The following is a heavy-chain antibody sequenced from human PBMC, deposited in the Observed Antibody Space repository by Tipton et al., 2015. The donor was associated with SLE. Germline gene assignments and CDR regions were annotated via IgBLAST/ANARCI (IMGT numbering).Heavy chain of an antibody. CDR1: GGSISSSNW. Sequence: GLVKPSETLSLTCAVSGGSISSSNWRSWVRQPPGKGLEWIGYLYYSGSTNYNPSLKSRVPISVDTAKKQFSLKLSSVTAADTAVYYCARGQSLGPWLVRPRPGYLDVWGEGTTVTVSS. J-gene: IGHJ6*03. V-gene: IGHV4-4*02. CDR3: ARGQSLGPWLVRPRPGYLDV. D-gene: IGHD6-19*01. CDR2: LYYSGST.